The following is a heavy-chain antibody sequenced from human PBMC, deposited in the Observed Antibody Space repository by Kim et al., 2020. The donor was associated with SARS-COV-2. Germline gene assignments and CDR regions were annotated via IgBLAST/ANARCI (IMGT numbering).Heavy chain of an antibody. V-gene: IGHV4-30-4*01. J-gene: IGHJ4*02. CDR1: GGSISSGDYY. CDR3: AGGGYCTNGVCWAVDY. CDR2: IYYSGST. D-gene: IGHD2-8*01. Sequence: SETLSLTCTVSGGSISSGDYYWSWIRQPPGKGLEWIGYIYYSGSTYYNPSLKSRVTISVDTSKNQFSLKLSSVTAADTAVYYCAGGGYCTNGVCWAVDYWGQGTLVTVSS.